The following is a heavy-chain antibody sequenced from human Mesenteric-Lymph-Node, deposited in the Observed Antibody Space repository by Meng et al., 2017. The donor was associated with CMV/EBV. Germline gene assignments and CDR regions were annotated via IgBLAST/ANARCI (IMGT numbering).Heavy chain of an antibody. CDR2: IKQDGSEK. CDR1: GFTFGSYS. J-gene: IGHJ4*02. V-gene: IGHV3-7*03. Sequence: GESLKISCAASGFTFGSYSMNWVRQAPGKGLEWVANIKQDGSEKYYVDSVKGRFTISRDNAKNSLYLQMNSLRAADTAVYYCARGETSWADYWGQGTLVTVSS. CDR3: ARGETSWADY. D-gene: IGHD2-2*01.